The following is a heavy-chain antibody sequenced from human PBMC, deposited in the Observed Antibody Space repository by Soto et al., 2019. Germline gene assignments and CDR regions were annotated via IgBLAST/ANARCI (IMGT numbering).Heavy chain of an antibody. CDR3: AREAAGAGGEYDY. CDR2: IHCYSGNT. D-gene: IGHD6-13*01. J-gene: IGHJ4*02. V-gene: IGHV1-18*01. Sequence: QVQLVQSGTEVKNPGASVKVSCKTSGYTFTTYGIGWVRQAPGQGLEWVGWIHCYSGNTNYAQKLQGRVTVTTDTSTSTVYMELRSLRSDDTAMYFCAREAAGAGGEYDYWGQGTLVTVSS. CDR1: GYTFTTYG.